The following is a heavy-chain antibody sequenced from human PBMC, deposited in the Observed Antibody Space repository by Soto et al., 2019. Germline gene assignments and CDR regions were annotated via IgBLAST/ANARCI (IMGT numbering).Heavy chain of an antibody. CDR3: AREFDP. CDR1: GFTFSSDS. J-gene: IGHJ5*02. CDR2: VSSSSSYI. V-gene: IGHV3-21*01. Sequence: GGSLRLSCAVSGFTFSSDSMNWVRQAPGKGLEWVSSVSSSSSYIYYEDSVKGGFTICRDNAKNSLYLQMNSLRAEDTAVYYHAREFDPWGKGTLVTVSS.